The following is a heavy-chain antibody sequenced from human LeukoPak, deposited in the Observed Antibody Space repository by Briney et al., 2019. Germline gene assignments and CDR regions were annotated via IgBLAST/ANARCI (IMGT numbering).Heavy chain of an antibody. CDR3: ARDPLSRYYYDSSGYDY. V-gene: IGHV7-4-1*02. CDR1: GYTFTSYA. CDR2: INTNTGNP. D-gene: IGHD3-22*01. Sequence: ASVKVSRKASGYTFTSYAMNWVRQAPGQGLEWMGWINTNTGNPTYAQGFTGRFVFSLDTSVSTAYLQISSLKAEDTAVYYCARDPLSRYYYDSSGYDYWGQGTLVTVSS. J-gene: IGHJ4*02.